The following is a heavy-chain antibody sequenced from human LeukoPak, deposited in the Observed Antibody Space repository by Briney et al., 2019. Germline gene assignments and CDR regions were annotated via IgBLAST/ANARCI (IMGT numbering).Heavy chain of an antibody. CDR1: GGTFSSYA. J-gene: IGHJ6*03. CDR2: IIPIFGTA. D-gene: IGHD4-17*01. CDR3: ASSPRWHGDDLGHYYYYYYMDV. Sequence: ASVKVSCKASGGTFSSYAISWVRQAPGQGLEWMGGIIPIFGTANYAQKFQGRVTITTDESTSTAYMELSSLRSEDTAVYYCASSPRWHGDDLGHYYYYYYMDVWGKGTTVTVSS. V-gene: IGHV1-69*05.